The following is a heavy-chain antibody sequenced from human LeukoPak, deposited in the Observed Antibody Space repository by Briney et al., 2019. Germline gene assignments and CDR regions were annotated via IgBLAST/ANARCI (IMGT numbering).Heavy chain of an antibody. J-gene: IGHJ4*02. Sequence: GGSLRLSCAASGFTFISYWMHWVRQAPGKGLVWVSRIDSDGSTTSYAASVKGRFTISRDTAKNTLYLQMNSLRAEDTAVYYCARDRGGYGPTTTDYWGQGTLVTVSS. CDR3: ARDRGGYGPTTTDY. V-gene: IGHV3-74*01. CDR2: IDSDGSTT. D-gene: IGHD5-18*01. CDR1: GFTFISYW.